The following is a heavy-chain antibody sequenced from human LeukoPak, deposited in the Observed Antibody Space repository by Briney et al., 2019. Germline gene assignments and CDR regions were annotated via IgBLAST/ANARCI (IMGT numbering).Heavy chain of an antibody. CDR2: ISSSSSYI. V-gene: IGHV3-21*01. D-gene: IGHD4-17*01. Sequence: GGSLRLSCAASGFTFSSYSMNWVRQAPGKGLEWVSSISSSSSYIYYADSVKGRFTISRDNAKNSLYLQMNSLRAEDTAVYYCAKLVGVLGDYGPTSDQNYYYYYYMDVWGKGTTVTISS. CDR1: GFTFSSYS. CDR3: AKLVGVLGDYGPTSDQNYYYYYYMDV. J-gene: IGHJ6*03.